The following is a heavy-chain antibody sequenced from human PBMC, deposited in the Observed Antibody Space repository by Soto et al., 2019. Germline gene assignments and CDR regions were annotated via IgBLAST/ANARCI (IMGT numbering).Heavy chain of an antibody. CDR2: IYPGDSDT. V-gene: IGHV5-51*01. J-gene: IGHJ6*02. D-gene: IGHD6-13*01. CDR3: ERLGKQQLVTYGMDV. CDR1: GYSFTSYW. Sequence: PGESLKISCKGSGYSFTSYWIGWVRQMPGKGLEWMGIIYPGDSDTRYSPSFQGQVTISADKSISTAYLQWSSLKASDTAMYYCERLGKQQLVTYGMDVWVQGTTVTVS.